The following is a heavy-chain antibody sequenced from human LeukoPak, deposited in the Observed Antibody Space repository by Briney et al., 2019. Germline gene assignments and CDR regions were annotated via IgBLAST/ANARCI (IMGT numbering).Heavy chain of an antibody. J-gene: IGHJ3*02. CDR3: ARHVIVGATSPLDAFDI. CDR2: IYPGDSDT. D-gene: IGHD1-26*01. Sequence: GESLKISCKGSGYSFTSYWIGWVRQMPGKGREWMGIIYPGDSDTRYSPSFQGQVTISADKSISTAYLQWSSLKASDTAMYYCARHVIVGATSPLDAFDIWGQGTMVTVSS. CDR1: GYSFTSYW. V-gene: IGHV5-51*01.